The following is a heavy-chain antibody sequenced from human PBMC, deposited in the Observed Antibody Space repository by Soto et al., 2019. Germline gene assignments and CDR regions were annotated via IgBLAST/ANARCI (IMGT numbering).Heavy chain of an antibody. CDR3: AKDGDGSGYCSSTSCYLIPV. CDR1: GFTFSSYA. J-gene: IGHJ4*02. Sequence: EVQLLESGGGLVQPGGSLRLSCAASGFTFSSYAMSWVRQAPGKGLEWVSAISGSGGSTYYADSVKGRFTISRDNSKNTLYLQMNSLRAEDTSVYYCAKDGDGSGYCSSTSCYLIPVWGQGTLATVSS. CDR2: ISGSGGST. V-gene: IGHV3-23*01. D-gene: IGHD2-2*03.